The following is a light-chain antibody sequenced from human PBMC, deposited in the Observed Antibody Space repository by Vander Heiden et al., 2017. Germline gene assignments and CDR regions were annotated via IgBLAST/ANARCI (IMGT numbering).Light chain of an antibody. V-gene: IGLV3-21*02. CDR2: DDS. Sequence: SYVLTQPPSVSVAPGQTARITCGGNNIGSKSVHWYQQKPGQAPVLVVYDDSDRYSGIPERFSGSNSGNTATLTISRVEAGDEADYYCQVWDSSSDHVVFGGGTKLTVL. J-gene: IGLJ2*01. CDR1: NIGSKS. CDR3: QVWDSSSDHVV.